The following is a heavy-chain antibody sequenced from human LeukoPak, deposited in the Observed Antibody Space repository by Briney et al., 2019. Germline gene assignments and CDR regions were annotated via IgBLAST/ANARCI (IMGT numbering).Heavy chain of an antibody. Sequence: PGGSLRLSYTASGFTFGDYAMSWFRQAPGKGLEWVGFIRSKAYGGTTEYAASVKGRFTISRDDSKSIAYLQMNSLKTEDTAVYYCTSGVYYDSSGYYWDAFDIWGQGTMVTVSS. V-gene: IGHV3-49*03. J-gene: IGHJ3*02. CDR1: GFTFGDYA. D-gene: IGHD3-22*01. CDR3: TSGVYYDSSGYYWDAFDI. CDR2: IRSKAYGGTT.